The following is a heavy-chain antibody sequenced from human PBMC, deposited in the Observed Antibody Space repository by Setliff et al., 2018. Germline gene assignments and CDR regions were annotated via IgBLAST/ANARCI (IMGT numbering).Heavy chain of an antibody. CDR2: VHFGGDT. V-gene: IGHV4-59*08. D-gene: IGHD3-10*01. J-gene: IGHJ4*02. Sequence: SETLSLTCTVSGGGSINNYYWSWVRQSPGKGLEWIGFVHFGGDTNYNPSLKSRVTMSADTSNNQFSLNLRSVTAADTAVSFCARQPSSGAYYYPRPYYFDSWVQGTLVTVSS. CDR1: GGGSINNYY. CDR3: ARQPSSGAYYYPRPYYFDS.